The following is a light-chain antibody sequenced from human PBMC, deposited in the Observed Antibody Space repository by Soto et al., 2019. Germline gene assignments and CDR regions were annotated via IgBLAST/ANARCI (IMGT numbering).Light chain of an antibody. CDR3: QQRSTWPVT. CDR1: QSVSSY. V-gene: IGKV3-11*01. Sequence: EIVLTQSPATLSLSPGERATLSCRASQSVSSYFAWYQQKPGQAPNLLIYDASNRATGIPARFSGSGSGTDFPLTISSLEPEDCAVYYCQQRSTWPVTFGQGTKVEI. CDR2: DAS. J-gene: IGKJ1*01.